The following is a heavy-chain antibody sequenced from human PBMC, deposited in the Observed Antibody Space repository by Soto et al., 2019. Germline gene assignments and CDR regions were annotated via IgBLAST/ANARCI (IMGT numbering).Heavy chain of an antibody. CDR3: ARGSWQQRVLRY. Sequence: QVQLVQSGAEVKKPGSSVKVSCKASGGTFSSYTISWVRQAPRQGLEWMGRIIPILGIANYAQKFQGRVTITADKSTSTAYMELSSLRSEDTAVYYCARGSWQQRVLRYWGQGTLVTVSS. V-gene: IGHV1-69*02. CDR1: GGTFSSYT. J-gene: IGHJ4*02. CDR2: IIPILGIA. D-gene: IGHD6-13*01.